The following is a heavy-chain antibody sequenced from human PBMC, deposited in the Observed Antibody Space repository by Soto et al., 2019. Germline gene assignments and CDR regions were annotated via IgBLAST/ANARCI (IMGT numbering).Heavy chain of an antibody. D-gene: IGHD5-18*01. CDR3: AREGGYSYGFDS. CDR1: GYTFTSYD. Sequence: ASVKVSCKASGYTFTSYDINWVRQATGQGLEWMGWMNPNSGNTGYAQKFQGRVTMTRNTSISTAYMELSSLRSEDTAVYYCAREGGYSYGFDSWGQGTLVTVSS. J-gene: IGHJ4*02. CDR2: MNPNSGNT. V-gene: IGHV1-8*01.